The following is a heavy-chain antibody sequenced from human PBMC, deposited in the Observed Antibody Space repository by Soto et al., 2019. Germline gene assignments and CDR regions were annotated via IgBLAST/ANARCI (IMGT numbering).Heavy chain of an antibody. Sequence: LRLSCAASGFTFSSYAMSWVRQAPGKGLEWVSAISGSGGSTYYADSVKGRFTISRDNSKNTLYLQMNSLRAEDTAVYYCAKDGITMIVVVYYFDYWGQGTLVTVSS. D-gene: IGHD3-22*01. CDR3: AKDGITMIVVVYYFDY. V-gene: IGHV3-23*01. CDR2: ISGSGGST. CDR1: GFTFSSYA. J-gene: IGHJ4*02.